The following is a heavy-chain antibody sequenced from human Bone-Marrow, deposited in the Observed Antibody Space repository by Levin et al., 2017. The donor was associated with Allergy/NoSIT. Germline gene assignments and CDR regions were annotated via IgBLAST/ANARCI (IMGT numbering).Heavy chain of an antibody. CDR1: GISVSNNH. J-gene: IGHJ4*02. Sequence: GESLKISCAASGISVSNNHMSWVRQAPGKGLECVAGIYSGGDTYQSDSVKSRFTVSRDTSKNTVYLHLSNLRGDDTAVYYCARGYKSGLSFGWGQGTLVTVSS. D-gene: IGHD5-12*01. V-gene: IGHV3-66*01. CDR2: IYSGGDT. CDR3: ARGYKSGLSFG.